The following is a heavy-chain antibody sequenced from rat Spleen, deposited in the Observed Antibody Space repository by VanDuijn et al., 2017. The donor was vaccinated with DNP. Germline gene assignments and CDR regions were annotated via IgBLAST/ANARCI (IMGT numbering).Heavy chain of an antibody. CDR1: GFTFSAYY. J-gene: IGHJ2*01. CDR3: TTDLGGAYTNY. D-gene: IGHD1-10*01. V-gene: IGHV5-20*01. Sequence: EVQLVESGGGLVQPGRSLKLSCAASGFTFSAYYMAWVRQAPKKGLEWVATISYDGSGTYYRDSVKGRFTISRDNAKSTLYLQMDSLRSEDTATYYCTTDLGGAYTNYWGQGVMVTLSS. CDR2: ISYDGSGT.